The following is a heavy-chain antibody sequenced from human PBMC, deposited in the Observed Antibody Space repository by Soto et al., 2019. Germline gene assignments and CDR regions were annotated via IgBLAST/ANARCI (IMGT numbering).Heavy chain of an antibody. J-gene: IGHJ3*02. Sequence: VQLVESGGGVVQPGRSLRLSCAASGFTFSSHGMHWVRQAPGKGLEWVAVIWYDGSNKYYADSVKGRFTISRDNSKNTLYLQMDSLRADDTAVYYCVRWGDWKSLDIWGQGTMVTVSS. V-gene: IGHV3-33*01. D-gene: IGHD3-16*01. CDR3: VRWGDWKSLDI. CDR2: IWYDGSNK. CDR1: GFTFSSHG.